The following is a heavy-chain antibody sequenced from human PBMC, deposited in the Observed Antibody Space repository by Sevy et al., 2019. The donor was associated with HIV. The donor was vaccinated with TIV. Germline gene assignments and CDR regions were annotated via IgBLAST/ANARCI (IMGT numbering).Heavy chain of an antibody. J-gene: IGHJ4*02. CDR1: GYTFTTNA. CDR2: ISGYSGNT. V-gene: IGHV1-18*01. Sequence: ASVKVSCKASGYTFTTNAISWVRQTPGQGLEWMGWISGYSGNTNYAQHLQGRVTMTTDTSTSTAYMELRSLRSDDTAVYYWARGRGYFDYWGQGTLVTVSS. CDR3: ARGRGYFDY.